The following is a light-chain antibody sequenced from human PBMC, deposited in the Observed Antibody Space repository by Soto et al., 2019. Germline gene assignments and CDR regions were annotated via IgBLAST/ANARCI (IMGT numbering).Light chain of an antibody. CDR2: GAS. V-gene: IGKV3-15*01. Sequence: IVMTQSPATLSVFTGGRASLSCRASQSVSNNLAWYQKKPGQAPRLLIYGASTRAAGISVRFSGSGSGTESTLIISSLQPDDSAVYYCQQYHNAGSTFGQGTK. J-gene: IGKJ1*01. CDR1: QSVSNN. CDR3: QQYHNAGST.